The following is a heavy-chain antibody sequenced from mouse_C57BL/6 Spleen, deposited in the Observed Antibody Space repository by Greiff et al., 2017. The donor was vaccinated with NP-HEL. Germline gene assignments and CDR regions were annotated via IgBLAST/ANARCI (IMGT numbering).Heavy chain of an antibody. CDR2: IDPSDSYT. D-gene: IGHD3-2*02. V-gene: IGHV1-59*01. Sequence: QVQLKQPGAELVRPGTSVKLSCKASGYTFTSYWMHWVKQRPGQGLEWIGVIDPSDSYTNYNQKFKGKATLTVDTSSSTAYMQLSSLTSEDSAVYYCAMTAQATVAYWGQGTLVTVSA. CDR1: GYTFTSYW. J-gene: IGHJ3*01. CDR3: AMTAQATVAY.